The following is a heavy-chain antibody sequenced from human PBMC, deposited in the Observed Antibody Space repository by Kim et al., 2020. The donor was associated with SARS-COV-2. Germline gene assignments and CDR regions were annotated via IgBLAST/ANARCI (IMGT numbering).Heavy chain of an antibody. CDR1: GYTFIDYY. CDR2: INPNSGGT. Sequence: ASVKVSCKASGYTFIDYYMEWVRQAPGQGLEWVGRINPNSGGTNYAQKFQGRVTMTRDTSISTAYMELSRLRSDDTAVYYCARVSTSTYYFGSGSYYEGFDIWGQGTTVTVSS. V-gene: IGHV1-2*06. J-gene: IGHJ3*02. CDR3: ARVSTSTYYFGSGSYYEGFDI. D-gene: IGHD3-10*01.